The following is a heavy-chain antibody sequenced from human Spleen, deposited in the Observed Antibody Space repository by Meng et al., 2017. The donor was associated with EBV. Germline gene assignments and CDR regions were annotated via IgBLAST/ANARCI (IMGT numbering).Heavy chain of an antibody. CDR1: GYSFNDYY. CDR3: ARDFGSGSHYNY. V-gene: IGHV1-2*06. CDR2: INPISGGT. Sequence: GELVQSGGEVKKPGASGKVSCKASGYSFNDYYIHWVRQAPGQGLEWMGRINPISGGTNYAQNFQGRVTMTRDTSISTAYMELSRLRSDDTAVYYCARDFGSGSHYNYWGQGTLVTVSS. D-gene: IGHD3-10*01. J-gene: IGHJ4*02.